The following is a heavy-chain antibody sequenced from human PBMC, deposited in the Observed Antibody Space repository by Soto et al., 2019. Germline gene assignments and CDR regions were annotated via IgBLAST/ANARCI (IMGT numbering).Heavy chain of an antibody. D-gene: IGHD3-22*01. J-gene: IGHJ4*02. CDR3: ARASSYYYDSSGYYY. CDR1: GFTFSSYA. V-gene: IGHV3-30-3*01. Sequence: VQLVESGGGVVQPGRSLRLSCAASGFTFSSYAMHWVRQAPGKGLEWVAVISYDGSNKYYADSVKGRFTISRDNSKNTLYLQMNSLRAEDTAVYYCARASSYYYDSSGYYYWGQGTLVTVSS. CDR2: ISYDGSNK.